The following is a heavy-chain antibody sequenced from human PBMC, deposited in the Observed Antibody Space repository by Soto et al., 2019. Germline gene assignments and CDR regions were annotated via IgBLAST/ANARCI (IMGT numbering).Heavy chain of an antibody. CDR2: IYPGDSDT. J-gene: IGHJ6*02. V-gene: IGHV5-51*01. D-gene: IGHD5-12*01. CDR1: GYSFTSYW. Sequence: GESLKISCKGSGYSFTSYWIGWVRQMPGKGLEWMGIIYPGDSDTRYSPSFQGQVTISADKSISTAYRQWSSLKASDTAMYYCARGSGYELPTTYYYYYGMDVWGQGTTVTVSS. CDR3: ARGSGYELPTTYYYYYGMDV.